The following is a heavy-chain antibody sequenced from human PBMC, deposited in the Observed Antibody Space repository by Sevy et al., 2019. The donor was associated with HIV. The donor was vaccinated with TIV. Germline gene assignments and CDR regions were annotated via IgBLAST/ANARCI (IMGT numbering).Heavy chain of an antibody. J-gene: IGHJ5*02. D-gene: IGHD3-3*01. CDR3: ARGPYYDFWSDPRNGWFDP. CDR2: IYPGDSDT. V-gene: IGHV5-51*01. CDR1: GYSFTSYW. Sequence: GESLKISCKGSGYSFTSYWIGWVRQMPGKGLEWMGIIYPGDSDTRYSPSFQGQVTISADKSISTAYLQWSSLKASDTAMYYCARGPYYDFWSDPRNGWFDPWGRGTLVTVSS.